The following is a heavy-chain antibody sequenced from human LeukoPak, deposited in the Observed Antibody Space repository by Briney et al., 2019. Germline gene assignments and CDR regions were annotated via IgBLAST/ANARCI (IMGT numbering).Heavy chain of an antibody. J-gene: IGHJ5*02. CDR1: GYTFTSYY. Sequence: ASVKVSCRASGYTFTSYYMHWVRQAPGQGLEWMGIINPSGGSTSYAQKFQGRATMTRDTSTSTVYMELSSLRSEDTAVYYCARDLGAWFDPWGQGTLVTVSS. CDR3: ARDLGAWFDP. CDR2: INPSGGST. D-gene: IGHD3-16*01. V-gene: IGHV1-46*01.